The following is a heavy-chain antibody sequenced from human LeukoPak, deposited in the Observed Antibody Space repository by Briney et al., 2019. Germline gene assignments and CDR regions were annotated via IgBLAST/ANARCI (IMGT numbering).Heavy chain of an antibody. D-gene: IGHD6-19*01. CDR2: FNTDGTVT. CDR1: GFTFSKYW. CDR3: ATKQWLAPPPDS. V-gene: IGHV3-74*01. Sequence: GGSLRLSCAASGFTFSKYWMLWVRQAPGKGLESVSRFNTDGTVTTYADSVKGRFTVSRDNADNTMFLQMNSVRDEDTAVYYCATKQWLAPPPDSWGQGTPVTVSS. J-gene: IGHJ4*02.